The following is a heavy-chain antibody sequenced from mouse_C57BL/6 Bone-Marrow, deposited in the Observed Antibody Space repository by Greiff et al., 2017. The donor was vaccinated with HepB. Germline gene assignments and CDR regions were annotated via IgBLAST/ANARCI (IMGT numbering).Heavy chain of an antibody. CDR3: ARNGYDEGDYFDY. V-gene: IGHV2-2*01. D-gene: IGHD2-2*01. CDR1: GFSLTSYG. CDR2: IWSGGST. J-gene: IGHJ2*01. Sequence: VQRVESGPGLVQPSQSLSITCTVSGFSLTSYGVHWVRQSPGKGLEWLGVIWSGGSTDYNAAFISRLSISKDNSKSQVFFKMNSLQADDTAIYYCARNGYDEGDYFDYWGQGTTLTVSS.